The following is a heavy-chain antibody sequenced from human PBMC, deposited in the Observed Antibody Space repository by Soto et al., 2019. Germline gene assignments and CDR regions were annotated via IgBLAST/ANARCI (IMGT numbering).Heavy chain of an antibody. Sequence: GGSLRLSCAASGFTFSSYWMSWVRQAPGKGLEWVANIKQDGSEKYYVDSVKGRFTISRDNAKNSLYLQMNSLRAEDTAMYYCARDQVQGSGYPRGRGYYYYGMDVWGQGTTVTVSS. J-gene: IGHJ6*02. D-gene: IGHD6-19*01. CDR1: GFTFSSYW. CDR2: IKQDGSEK. V-gene: IGHV3-7*05. CDR3: ARDQVQGSGYPRGRGYYYYGMDV.